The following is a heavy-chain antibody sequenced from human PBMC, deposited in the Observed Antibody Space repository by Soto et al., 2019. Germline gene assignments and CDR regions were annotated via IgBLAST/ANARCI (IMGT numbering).Heavy chain of an antibody. CDR1: GGSVSSSSYY. Sequence: PSETLSLTCTVSGGSVSSSSYYWGWVRQPPGKGLEWIGYVYYSGSTNYNPSLKSRVTISVDTSKNQFSLKLSSVTAADTAVYYCARQGRAARLGAFDIWGQGTMVTVSS. V-gene: IGHV4-61*05. CDR2: VYYSGST. D-gene: IGHD6-6*01. J-gene: IGHJ3*02. CDR3: ARQGRAARLGAFDI.